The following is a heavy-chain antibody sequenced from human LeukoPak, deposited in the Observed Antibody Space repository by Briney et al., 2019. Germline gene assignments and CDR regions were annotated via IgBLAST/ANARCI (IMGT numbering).Heavy chain of an antibody. Sequence: KPSQTLSLTCTVSGGSISSGTYYWSWIRQPAGKGLEWIGRIYTSGSTNYNPSLKSRITISVDTSKNQFSLKLSSVTAADTAVYYCARGLLLGYSSGWQLDYWGQGTLVTVSS. D-gene: IGHD6-19*01. CDR1: GGSISSGTYY. J-gene: IGHJ4*02. CDR2: IYTSGST. V-gene: IGHV4-61*02. CDR3: ARGLLLGYSSGWQLDY.